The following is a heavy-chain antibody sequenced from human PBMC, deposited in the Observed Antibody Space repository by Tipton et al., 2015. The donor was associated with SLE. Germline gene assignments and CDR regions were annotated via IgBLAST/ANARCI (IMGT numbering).Heavy chain of an antibody. CDR1: GFTFSDYY. J-gene: IGHJ6*02. D-gene: IGHD4/OR15-4a*01. CDR3: ARDGGAMVVTRAFCYGMDV. Sequence: GSLRLSCAASGFTFSDYYMSWIRQAPGKGLEWVSYISSSGSTIYYADSVKGRFTISRDNAKNSLYLQMNSLRAEDTAVYYCARDGGAMVVTRAFCYGMDVGGQGTTVAASS. CDR2: ISSSGSTI. V-gene: IGHV3-11*01.